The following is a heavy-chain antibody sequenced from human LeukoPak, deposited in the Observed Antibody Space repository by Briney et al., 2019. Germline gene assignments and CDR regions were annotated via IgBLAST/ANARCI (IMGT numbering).Heavy chain of an antibody. D-gene: IGHD3-16*02. CDR1: GFTFNSHA. Sequence: GGSLRLSCAASGFTFNSHAMSWVRQAPGKGLEWVSAISGGGGSTYYADFVKGRFTISRDNSKNTLPLQMNSLRVEDTAVYYCARDQGYDYVWGTNRYGYWGQVTRVTVSS. CDR3: ARDQGYDYVWGTNRYGY. V-gene: IGHV3-23*01. J-gene: IGHJ4*02. CDR2: ISGGGGST.